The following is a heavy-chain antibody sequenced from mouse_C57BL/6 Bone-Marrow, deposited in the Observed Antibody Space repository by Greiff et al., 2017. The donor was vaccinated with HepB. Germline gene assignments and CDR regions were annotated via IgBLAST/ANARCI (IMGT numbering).Heavy chain of an antibody. CDR1: GYTFTSYW. J-gene: IGHJ2*01. CDR3: ASLELLRFDY. CDR2: IDPSDSYT. Sequence: QVQLQQPGAELVKPGASVKLSCKASGYTFTSYWMQWVKQRPGQGLEWIGEIDPSDSYTNYNQKFKGKATLTVDTSSSTAYMQLSSLTSEDSAVYYCASLELLRFDYWGQGTTLTVSS. V-gene: IGHV1-50*01. D-gene: IGHD1-1*01.